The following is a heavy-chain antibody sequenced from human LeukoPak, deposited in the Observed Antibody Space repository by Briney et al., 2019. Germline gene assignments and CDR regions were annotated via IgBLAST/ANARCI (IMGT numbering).Heavy chain of an antibody. CDR3: ARDRPYSSSLPQEYYYYYMDV. J-gene: IGHJ6*03. V-gene: IGHV4-59*12. D-gene: IGHD6-13*01. CDR2: IYHSGST. Sequence: SEALSLTCTVSGGSISSYYWSWIRQPPGKGLEWIGYIYHSGSTYYNPSLKSRVTVSVDRSKNQFSLKLSSVTAADTAVYYCARDRPYSSSLPQEYYYYYMDVWGKGTTVTVSS. CDR1: GGSISSYY.